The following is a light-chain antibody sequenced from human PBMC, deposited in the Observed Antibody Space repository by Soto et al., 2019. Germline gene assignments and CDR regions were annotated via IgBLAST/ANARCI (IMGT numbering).Light chain of an antibody. CDR2: DAS. Sequence: EIVLTQSPATLSLSPGDRATLSCRASQSVSSYLAWYQQKPGQAPRLLIYDASNRATGIPARFSGSGSGTDFTLTITSLEPEDFAVYYCQQRSNWPSTFGEGTTVEIK. CDR1: QSVSSY. CDR3: QQRSNWPST. J-gene: IGKJ4*01. V-gene: IGKV3-11*01.